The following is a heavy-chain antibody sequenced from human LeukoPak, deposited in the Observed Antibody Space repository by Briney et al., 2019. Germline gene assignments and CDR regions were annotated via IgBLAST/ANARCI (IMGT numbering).Heavy chain of an antibody. CDR3: ARTTVVAKYFDY. D-gene: IGHD4-23*01. V-gene: IGHV4-4*02. J-gene: IGHJ4*02. CDR1: GGSISSSNW. Sequence: PSGTLSLTCAVSGGSISSSNWWSWVRQPPGKGLEWIGYIYYSGSTYYNPSLKSRLAISVDTSKNQFSLKLSSVTAADTAVYYCARTTVVAKYFDYWGQGTLVTVSS. CDR2: IYYSGST.